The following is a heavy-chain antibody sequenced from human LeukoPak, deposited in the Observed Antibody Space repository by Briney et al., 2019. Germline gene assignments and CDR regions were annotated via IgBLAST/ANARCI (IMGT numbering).Heavy chain of an antibody. CDR1: GFTFSSNA. J-gene: IGHJ3*01. CDR2: ISGSSGIT. D-gene: IGHD3-10*01. CDR3: AKGVRGVIRDAFDV. V-gene: IGHV3-23*01. Sequence: PGGSLRLSCTASGFTFSSNAMSWVRQPAGKGLEWVSGISGSSGITSDADSVKGRFTISRDNSKNMVYLQMSGLRDEDTAVYYCAKGVRGVIRDAFDVWGQGTMVTVSS.